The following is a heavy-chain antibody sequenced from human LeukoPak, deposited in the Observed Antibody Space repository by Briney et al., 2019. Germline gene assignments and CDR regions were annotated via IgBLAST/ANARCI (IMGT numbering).Heavy chain of an antibody. Sequence: SETLSLTCAVYGGSFSGYYWSWIRQPPGKGLEWIGEINHSGSTNYNPSLKSRVTISVDTSKNQFSLKLSSVTAADTAVYYCARRNKYRHRVNFGFDYWGQGTLVTVSS. D-gene: IGHD5-12*01. CDR1: GGSFSGYY. CDR3: ARRNKYRHRVNFGFDY. CDR2: INHSGST. V-gene: IGHV4-34*01. J-gene: IGHJ4*02.